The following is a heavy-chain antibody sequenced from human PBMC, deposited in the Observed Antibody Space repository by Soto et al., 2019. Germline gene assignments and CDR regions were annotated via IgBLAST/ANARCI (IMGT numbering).Heavy chain of an antibody. CDR2: INAGDGDT. CDR3: ASDGEEKAAAAMVY. CDR1: GYTITCCA. J-gene: IGHJ4*02. D-gene: IGHD6-13*01. V-gene: IGHV1-3*01. Sequence: QVQLVQSGAEVKKPGASVRVSCKASGYTITCCAMHWVRQAPGQRPEWMGWINAGDGDTKYSQNFQGRLTIIRDTSASTAYMEVSSLRSEDTAVYYCASDGEEKAAAAMVYWGQGTLVTVSS.